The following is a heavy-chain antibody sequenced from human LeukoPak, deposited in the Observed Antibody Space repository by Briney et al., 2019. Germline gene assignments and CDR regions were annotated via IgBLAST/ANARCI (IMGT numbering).Heavy chain of an antibody. D-gene: IGHD3-10*01. CDR1: GGSISSYY. CDR2: IYHSGST. CDR3: ARALMVRGAADAFDI. V-gene: IGHV4-59*12. J-gene: IGHJ3*02. Sequence: SSETLSLTCTVSGGSISSYYWSWIRQPPGKGLEWIGYIYHSGSTYYNPSLKSRVTISVDRSKNQFSLKLSSVTAADTAVYYCARALMVRGAADAFDIWGQGTMVTVSS.